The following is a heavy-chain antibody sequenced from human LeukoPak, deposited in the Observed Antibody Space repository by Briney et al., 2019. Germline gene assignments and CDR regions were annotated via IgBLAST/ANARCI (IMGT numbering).Heavy chain of an antibody. V-gene: IGHV4-34*01. CDR3: ARQSGSYYYYMDV. Sequence: SETLSLTCAVSGGSFSGYYWSWIRQPPGKGLEWIGEINHSGSTNYNPSLKSRVIISVDTSKNQFSLKLSSVTAADTAVYYCARQSGSYYYYMDVWGKGTTVTISS. J-gene: IGHJ6*03. CDR2: INHSGST. D-gene: IGHD3-10*01. CDR1: GGSFSGYY.